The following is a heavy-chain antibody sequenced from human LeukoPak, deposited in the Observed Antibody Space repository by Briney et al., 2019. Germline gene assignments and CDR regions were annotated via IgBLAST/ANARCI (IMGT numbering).Heavy chain of an antibody. CDR1: GFTFSSYW. D-gene: IGHD3-10*01. V-gene: IGHV3-74*01. CDR3: AKDRSLYYASGIQADY. J-gene: IGHJ4*02. Sequence: PGGSLRLSCAASGFTFSSYWMHWVRQAPGKGLVWVSRINSDGSSTTYADSVKGRFTISRDNAKNTLYLQMNSLRAEDTAIYYCAKDRSLYYASGIQADYWGQGTLVTVSS. CDR2: INSDGSST.